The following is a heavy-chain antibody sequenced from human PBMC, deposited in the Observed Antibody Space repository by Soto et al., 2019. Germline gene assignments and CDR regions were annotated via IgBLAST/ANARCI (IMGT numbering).Heavy chain of an antibody. CDR2: IWYDGSNK. Sequence: QVQLVESGGGVVQPGRSLRLSCAASGFTFSSYGMHWVRQAPGKGLEWVAVIWYDGSNKYYADSVKGRFTISRDNSKNTLYLQMNSLRAEDTAVYYCARAQSHDSSGYWPSPDAFDIWGQGTMVTVSS. J-gene: IGHJ3*02. D-gene: IGHD3-22*01. V-gene: IGHV3-33*01. CDR3: ARAQSHDSSGYWPSPDAFDI. CDR1: GFTFSSYG.